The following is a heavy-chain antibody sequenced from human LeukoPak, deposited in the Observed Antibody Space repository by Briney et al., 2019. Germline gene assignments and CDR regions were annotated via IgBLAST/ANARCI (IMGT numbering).Heavy chain of an antibody. CDR3: ARLVLEYSSSSDY. V-gene: IGHV4-39*01. Sequence: SETLSLTCTVSGGSISSYYWSWIRQPPGKGLEWIGSIYYSGSAYYNPSLKSRVTISVDTSKNQFSLKLSSVTAADTAVYYCARLVLEYSSSSDYWGQGTLVTVSS. CDR2: IYYSGSA. D-gene: IGHD6-6*01. CDR1: GGSISSYY. J-gene: IGHJ4*02.